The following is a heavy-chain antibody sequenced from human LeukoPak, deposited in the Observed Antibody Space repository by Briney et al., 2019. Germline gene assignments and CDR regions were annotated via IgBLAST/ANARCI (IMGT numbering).Heavy chain of an antibody. CDR2: ISGSGGST. Sequence: GGSLRLSCPASGFTFSHYAMSWLRQAPGKGLEWVSAISGSGGSTYYADSVKGRFTISRANSKNTLYLQMNSLRAEDTAVYYCAKESRGWYGDYWGQGTLVTVSS. J-gene: IGHJ4*02. D-gene: IGHD6-19*01. CDR3: AKESRGWYGDY. V-gene: IGHV3-23*01. CDR1: GFTFSHYA.